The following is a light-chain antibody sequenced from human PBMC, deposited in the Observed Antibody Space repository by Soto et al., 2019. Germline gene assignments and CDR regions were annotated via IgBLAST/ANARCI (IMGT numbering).Light chain of an antibody. CDR3: CSYAGSNTLL. CDR1: SSDVGGYNF. V-gene: IGLV2-23*01. Sequence: QSVLTQPASVSGSPGQSITISCTGSSSDVGGYNFVSWYQQLPGKAPKLIIYEGSKRPSGVSNRFSGSKSANTASLTISGLQAEDEADYHCCSYAGSNTLLFGGGTKVTVL. CDR2: EGS. J-gene: IGLJ2*01.